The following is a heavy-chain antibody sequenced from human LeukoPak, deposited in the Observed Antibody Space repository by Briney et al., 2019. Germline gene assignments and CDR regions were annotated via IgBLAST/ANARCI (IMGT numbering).Heavy chain of an antibody. D-gene: IGHD2-21*02. Sequence: GASVKVSCKASGYTFTAYYLHWVRQAPGQGLEWMGWINPNGGDTNYARKFQGRVTMTRDRSINTAYMELSSLTSDDAAVYYCARFNCGGDCSTNYFFYGLDVWGQGTTATVSS. J-gene: IGHJ6*02. V-gene: IGHV1-2*02. CDR1: GYTFTAYY. CDR3: ARFNCGGDCSTNYFFYGLDV. CDR2: INPNGGDT.